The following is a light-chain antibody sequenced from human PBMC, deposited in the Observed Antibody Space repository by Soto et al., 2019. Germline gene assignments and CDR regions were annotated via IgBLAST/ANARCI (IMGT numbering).Light chain of an antibody. Sequence: QSVLTQPPSASGTPGQRVTISCSGSSSNIGSNTVNWYQQLPGTASKLLIYSNDQRPSGVPDRFSGSKSGTSASLAISGLKSEDEADYYCAAWDDSLNGHAVFGGGTKLTVL. CDR2: SND. J-gene: IGLJ2*01. CDR3: AAWDDSLNGHAV. V-gene: IGLV1-44*01. CDR1: SSNIGSNT.